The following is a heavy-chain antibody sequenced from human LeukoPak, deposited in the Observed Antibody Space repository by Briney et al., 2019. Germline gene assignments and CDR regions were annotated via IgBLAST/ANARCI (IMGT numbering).Heavy chain of an antibody. CDR3: ARDRYYYDNSGAGVPDN. D-gene: IGHD3-22*01. CDR2: IKPDGNEK. J-gene: IGHJ4*02. CDR1: GFIFRNYW. Sequence: PGGSLRLSCAASGFIFRNYWVSWVRQAPGKGLEWVANIKPDGNEKYYVDSMKGRFTISRDNAKNSLYLQMNSLRAEDTAVYYCARDRYYYDNSGAGVPDNWGQGTLVTVSS. V-gene: IGHV3-7*04.